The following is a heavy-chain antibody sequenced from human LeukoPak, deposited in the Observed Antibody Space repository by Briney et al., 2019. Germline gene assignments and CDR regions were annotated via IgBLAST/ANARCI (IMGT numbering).Heavy chain of an antibody. CDR3: AREASYSSSWPIYYFDY. V-gene: IGHV3-66*01. CDR1: GFTVSSNY. D-gene: IGHD6-13*01. Sequence: GGSLRLSCAASGFTVSSNYMSWVRQAPGKGLEWVSVIYSGGSTYYADSVKGRFTISRDNSKNTLYLQMDSLRAEDTAVYYCAREASYSSSWPIYYFDYWGQGTLVTVSS. CDR2: IYSGGST. J-gene: IGHJ4*02.